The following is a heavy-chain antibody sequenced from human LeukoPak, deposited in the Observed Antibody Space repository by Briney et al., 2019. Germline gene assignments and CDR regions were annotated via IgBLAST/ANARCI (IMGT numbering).Heavy chain of an antibody. CDR3: AKDHGDYDFWSGYLSYFDY. CDR1: GFTFSSYA. V-gene: IGHV3-23*01. D-gene: IGHD3-3*01. Sequence: GGSLRLSCAASGFTFSSYAMSWVRQARGKGLEWVSAISGSGGSTYYADSVKGRFTISRDNSKNTLYLQMNSLRAEDTAVYYCAKDHGDYDFWSGYLSYFDYWGQGTLVTVSS. J-gene: IGHJ4*02. CDR2: ISGSGGST.